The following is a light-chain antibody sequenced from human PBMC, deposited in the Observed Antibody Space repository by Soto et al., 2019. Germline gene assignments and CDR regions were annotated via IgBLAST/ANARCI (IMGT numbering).Light chain of an antibody. CDR2: EVS. CDR3: SSYTSSTSWV. CDR1: SSDVGGYNY. V-gene: IGLV2-14*01. Sequence: QSALTQPASVSGSPGQSIAISCTGTSSDVGGYNYVSWYQQHPGKAPKLMIYEVSNRPSGVSNRFSGSKSGNKASLTISGLQAEDEADYYCSSYTSSTSWVFGTGTKLTVL. J-gene: IGLJ1*01.